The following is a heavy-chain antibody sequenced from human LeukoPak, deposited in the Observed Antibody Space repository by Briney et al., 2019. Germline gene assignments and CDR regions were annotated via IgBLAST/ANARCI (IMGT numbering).Heavy chain of an antibody. CDR3: ARGGEYQLLDDF. D-gene: IGHD2-2*01. Sequence: SVKVSCKASGYTFTGYYMHWVRQAPGQGLEWMGIINPSGGSTIYAQKFQDRVSMTRDTSTNTVYMELSSLSSEDTAVYYCARGGEYQLLDDFWGQGTLVTVSS. J-gene: IGHJ4*02. CDR2: INPSGGST. V-gene: IGHV1-46*01. CDR1: GYTFTGYY.